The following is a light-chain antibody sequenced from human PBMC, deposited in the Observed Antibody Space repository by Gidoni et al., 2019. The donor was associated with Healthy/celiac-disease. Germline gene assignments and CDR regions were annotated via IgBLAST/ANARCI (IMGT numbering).Light chain of an antibody. V-gene: IGLV2-14*03. CDR1: SSDVGGYNY. CDR3: SSYTSRVV. Sequence: HSALTQPASLSGSPGQSITISCTGTSSDVGGYNYVSWYQQHPGKAPKLMIYDVSNRPSGVSNRFSGSKSGNTASLTISGLQAEDEADYYCSSYTSRVVFGGGTKLTVL. J-gene: IGLJ2*01. CDR2: DVS.